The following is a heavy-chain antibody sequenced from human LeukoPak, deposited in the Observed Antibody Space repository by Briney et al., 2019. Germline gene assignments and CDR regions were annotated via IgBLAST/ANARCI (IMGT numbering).Heavy chain of an antibody. V-gene: IGHV3-30*02. CDR1: GFTSSHYG. CDR2: IRHDGTEK. D-gene: IGHD1-26*01. CDR3: ARLMVGQAGVGATHFDY. J-gene: IGHJ4*02. Sequence: GGSLRLSCVASGFTSSHYGMHWVRQAPGKGLEWLTFIRHDGTEKYYADSVKGRFTVSRDNSRNTLYLQVDSLGPEDTAVYYCARLMVGQAGVGATHFDYWGQGTLVSVSS.